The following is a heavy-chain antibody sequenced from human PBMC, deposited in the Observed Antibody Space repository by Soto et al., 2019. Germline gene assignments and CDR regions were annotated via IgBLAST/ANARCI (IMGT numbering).Heavy chain of an antibody. Sequence: EVQLVESGGGLVQPGGSLRLSCAASGFTVSSNYMSWVRQAPGKGLEWVSVIYTGGSTYYTDSVKGRFTISRDNSKNTLYLQMNSLRAEDTAVYYCARDYGGSGRFDYWGQGTLVTVSS. CDR3: ARDYGGSGRFDY. J-gene: IGHJ4*02. CDR1: GFTVSSNY. D-gene: IGHD4-17*01. V-gene: IGHV3-66*01. CDR2: IYTGGST.